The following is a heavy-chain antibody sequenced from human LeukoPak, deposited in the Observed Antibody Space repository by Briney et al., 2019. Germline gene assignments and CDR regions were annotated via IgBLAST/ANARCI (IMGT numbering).Heavy chain of an antibody. CDR1: GASVGSIGYS. Sequence: SQTLSLTCGVSGASVGSIGYSWSWIRQPPGRGLEWIGYIYQSGSTSYNPSLKSRVTISVDKSKNQFSLKLSSVTAADTAVYYCARDRGQQLATGVFDIWAKGQWSPSLQ. CDR2: IYQSGST. J-gene: IGHJ3*02. CDR3: ARDRGQQLATGVFDI. D-gene: IGHD6-13*01. V-gene: IGHV4-30-2*01.